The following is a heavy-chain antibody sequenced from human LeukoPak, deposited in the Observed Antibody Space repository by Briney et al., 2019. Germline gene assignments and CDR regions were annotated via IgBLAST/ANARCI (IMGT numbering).Heavy chain of an antibody. Sequence: SETLSLTCTVSGVSISSGIHYWGWIRQPPGKDLEWIGTFFNGGSTYYNPSLKSRVTISVDRSKNQFSLKLSSVTAADTAVYYCARSPYCSSTSCYTGDYYYYYYMDVWGKGTTVTVSS. V-gene: IGHV4-39*07. J-gene: IGHJ6*03. D-gene: IGHD2-2*02. CDR3: ARSPYCSSTSCYTGDYYYYYYMDV. CDR2: FFNGGST. CDR1: GVSISSGIHY.